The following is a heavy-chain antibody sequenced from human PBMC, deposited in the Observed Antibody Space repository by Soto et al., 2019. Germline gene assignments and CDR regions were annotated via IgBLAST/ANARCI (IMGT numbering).Heavy chain of an antibody. CDR1: GYTFTNYD. V-gene: IGHV1-18*04. Sequence: QVRLVQSGTEVKKPGASVKVSCKASGYTFTNYDVTWVRQAPGQGLEWMGWISTSTGNTNYAQKLQDRVTMTTDTSASTAYMELRSLRSDDTAVYYCARGEGMAARHDGYDIWGQGTMVTVSS. D-gene: IGHD6-6*01. J-gene: IGHJ3*02. CDR3: ARGEGMAARHDGYDI. CDR2: ISTSTGNT.